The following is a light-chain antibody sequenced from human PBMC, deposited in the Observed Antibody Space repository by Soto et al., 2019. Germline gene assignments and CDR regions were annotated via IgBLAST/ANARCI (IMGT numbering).Light chain of an antibody. Sequence: EIVLTQSPATLSLSPGERATLSCRASQSVSSYLAWYQQKPGQAPRLLIYDASNRATGIPARFSGSGSGTDFTLTIISLEPEDFAFYYCQQRSNWPPYTFGQGTKLEIK. CDR2: DAS. V-gene: IGKV3-11*01. CDR1: QSVSSY. J-gene: IGKJ2*01. CDR3: QQRSNWPPYT.